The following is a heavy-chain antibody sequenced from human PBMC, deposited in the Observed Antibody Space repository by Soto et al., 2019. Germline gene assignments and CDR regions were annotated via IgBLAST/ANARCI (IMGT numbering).Heavy chain of an antibody. D-gene: IGHD2-21*01. CDR2: IIPILGIA. CDR1: GGTFSSYT. J-gene: IGHJ4*02. Sequence: SVKVSCKAAGGTFSSYTISWVRQAPGQGLEWMGRIIPILGIANYAQKFQGRVTITADKSTSTAYMELSSLRSEDTAVYYCARDYYCGGDCYSEYYFDYWGRGTLVTVSS. CDR3: ARDYYCGGDCYSEYYFDY. V-gene: IGHV1-69*04.